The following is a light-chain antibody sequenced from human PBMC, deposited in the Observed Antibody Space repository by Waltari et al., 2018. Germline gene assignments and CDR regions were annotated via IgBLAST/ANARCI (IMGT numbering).Light chain of an antibody. J-gene: IGKJ1*01. CDR1: QSISSY. CDR2: AAS. Sequence: DIQMTQSPSSLSASVGDRITITCRASQSISSYLNWYQLQPGKAPSLLIHAASTLQSGVPSRFSGSGTGTDFTLTITCLQSEDFATYYCQQYHDYPWTFGQGTKVDI. CDR3: QQYHDYPWT. V-gene: IGKV1-39*01.